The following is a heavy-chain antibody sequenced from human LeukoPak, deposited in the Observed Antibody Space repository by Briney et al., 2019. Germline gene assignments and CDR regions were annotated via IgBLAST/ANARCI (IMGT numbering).Heavy chain of an antibody. CDR1: GFTFSSYA. CDR2: ISGSGGST. J-gene: IGHJ4*02. V-gene: IGHV3-23*01. CDR3: AKDRIAARRFDY. Sequence: PGGSLRLSCAASGFTFSSYAMSWVRQAPGKGLEWVSAISGSGGSTYYVDSVKGRFTISRDNSKNTLYLQMNSLRAEDTAVYYCAKDRIAARRFDYWGQGTLVTVSS. D-gene: IGHD6-6*01.